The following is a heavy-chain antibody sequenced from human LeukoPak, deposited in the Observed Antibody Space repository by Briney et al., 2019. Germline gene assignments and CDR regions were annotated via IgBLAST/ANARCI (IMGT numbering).Heavy chain of an antibody. CDR2: ISWNSGSI. CDR1: GFTFDDYA. J-gene: IGHJ3*02. CDR3: AKDKGGPGNDAFDI. V-gene: IGHV3-9*01. Sequence: GGSLRLSCAASGFTFDDYAMHWVRQAPGKGLEWVSGISWNSGSIGYADSVKGRFTISRDNAKNSLYLQMNSLRAEDTALYYCAKDKGGPGNDAFDIWGQGTMVTVSS.